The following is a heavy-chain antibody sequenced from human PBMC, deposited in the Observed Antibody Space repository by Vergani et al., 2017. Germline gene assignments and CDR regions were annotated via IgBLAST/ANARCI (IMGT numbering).Heavy chain of an antibody. CDR2: IYPGNSDT. CDR1: GYRFTSYW. D-gene: IGHD3-10*01. Sequence: EVQLVQSGAEVKKPGESLKISCKGSGYRFTSYWIGWVRQMPGKGLELMGIIYPGNSDTRYSPSFQGQVTISADKSISPAYLPWSSLKASDTAMYYCTILISMVRRVIYYGMDVSGQRTTVTVSS. J-gene: IGHJ6*02. V-gene: IGHV5-51*01. CDR3: TILISMVRRVIYYGMDV.